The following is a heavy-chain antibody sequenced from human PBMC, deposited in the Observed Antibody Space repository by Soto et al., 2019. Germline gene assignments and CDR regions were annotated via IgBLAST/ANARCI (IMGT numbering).Heavy chain of an antibody. J-gene: IGHJ6*02. V-gene: IGHV3-23*01. CDR3: ARVGKWLFQQDSYYGMDV. CDR2: ISGSGGST. CDR1: GFTSSSHA. D-gene: IGHD3-22*01. Sequence: EVQLLESGGGLVQPGGSLRLSCAASGFTSSSHAMSWVRQAPGRGLEWVSAISGSGGSTYYADSMKGRFTISRDKSRNTLYLLMNSLRTEDTAVYYCARVGKWLFQQDSYYGMDVWAQGTGVSVSS.